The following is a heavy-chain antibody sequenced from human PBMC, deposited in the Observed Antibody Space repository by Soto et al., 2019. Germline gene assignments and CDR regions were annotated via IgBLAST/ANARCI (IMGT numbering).Heavy chain of an antibody. V-gene: IGHV3-48*02. Sequence: GGSLRLSCAASGFTFSSYSMNWVRQAPGKGLEWVSYISSSSSNIYYADSVKGRFTISRDNAKNSLYLQMNSLSDEDTAVYYGAREVTYEYVWGSYRSNFDYWGQGTLVTVSS. CDR2: ISSSSSNI. CDR1: GFTFSSYS. CDR3: AREVTYEYVWGSYRSNFDY. J-gene: IGHJ4*02. D-gene: IGHD3-16*02.